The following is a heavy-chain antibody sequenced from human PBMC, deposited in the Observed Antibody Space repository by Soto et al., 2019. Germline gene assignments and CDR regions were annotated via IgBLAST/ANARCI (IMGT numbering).Heavy chain of an antibody. D-gene: IGHD4-17*01. CDR2: ISGSGGST. Sequence: EGSLILSCAASGFTFSSDCVSWVRQAPGKGLEWVSAISGSGGSTYYADSVKGRFTISRDNSKNTLYLQMNSLRAEDTAVYYCAKVADYGGKASDYWGQGTLVTVSS. V-gene: IGHV3-23*01. CDR1: GFTFSSDC. J-gene: IGHJ4*02. CDR3: AKVADYGGKASDY.